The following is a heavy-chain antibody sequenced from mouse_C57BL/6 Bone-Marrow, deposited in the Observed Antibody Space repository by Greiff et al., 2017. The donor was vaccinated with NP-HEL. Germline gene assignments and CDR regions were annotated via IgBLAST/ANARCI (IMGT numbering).Heavy chain of an antibody. CDR2: ISNLAYSI. CDR3: ASSIVTTRGYAMDY. CDR1: GFTFSDYG. Sequence: EVKLVESGGGLVQPGGSLKLSCAASGFTFSDYGMAWVRQAPRKGPEWVAFISNLAYSIYYADTVTGRFTISRENAKTTRYLEMSSLGSEDTAMYYCASSIVTTRGYAMDYWGQGTSVTVSS. J-gene: IGHJ4*01. D-gene: IGHD2-5*01. V-gene: IGHV5-15*01.